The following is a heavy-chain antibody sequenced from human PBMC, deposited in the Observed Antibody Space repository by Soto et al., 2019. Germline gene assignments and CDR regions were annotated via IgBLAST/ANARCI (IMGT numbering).Heavy chain of an antibody. CDR2: MKGEGSEE. CDR3: ATIEAVAFHI. V-gene: IGHV3-7*03. CDR1: GFSFSSSW. J-gene: IGHJ3*02. Sequence: EVQLVESGGGLVQPGGSLRLSCAASGFSFSSSWMAWVRQAPGRGLEWVTNMKGEGSEEYYMDSLKGRFTISRDNAKNSLYLQMNSLRAEDTAVYYCATIEAVAFHIWGQGTMVTVSS. D-gene: IGHD6-13*01.